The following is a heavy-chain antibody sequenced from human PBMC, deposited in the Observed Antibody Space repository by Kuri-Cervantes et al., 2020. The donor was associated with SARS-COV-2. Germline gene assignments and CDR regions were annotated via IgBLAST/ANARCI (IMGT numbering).Heavy chain of an antibody. D-gene: IGHD3-22*01. J-gene: IGHJ1*01. CDR2: ISYDGSNK. CDR1: GFTFSSYG. V-gene: IGHV3-30*03. Sequence: GGSLRLSCAASGFTFSSYGMHWVRQAPGKGLEWVAVISYDGSNKYYADSVKGRFTISRDNSKNTLYLQMNSLRAEDTAVYYCARGAAMIVVVRSRNIDEYFQHWGQGTLVTVSS. CDR3: ARGAAMIVVVRSRNIDEYFQH.